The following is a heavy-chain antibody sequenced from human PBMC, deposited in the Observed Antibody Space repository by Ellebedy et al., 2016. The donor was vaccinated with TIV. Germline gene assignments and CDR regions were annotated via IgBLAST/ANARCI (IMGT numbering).Heavy chain of an antibody. CDR2: ISYDGSNK. Sequence: GGSLRLSXAASGFTFSSYGMHWVRQAPGKGLEWVAIISYDGSNKYYADSVKGRFTISRDNSKNTLYLQMNSLRVEDTAVYYCAKAERLEVPGPRGRHYYYYYYMDVWGKGTTVTVSS. J-gene: IGHJ6*03. CDR3: AKAERLEVPGPRGRHYYYYYYMDV. D-gene: IGHD2-2*01. CDR1: GFTFSSYG. V-gene: IGHV3-30*18.